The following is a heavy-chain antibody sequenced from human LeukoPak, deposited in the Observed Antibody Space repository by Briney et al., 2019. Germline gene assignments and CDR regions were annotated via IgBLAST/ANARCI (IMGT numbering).Heavy chain of an antibody. CDR2: INPTSGDT. CDR3: ARGGLLCFGERGLTPFDG. V-gene: IGHV1-2*02. Sequence: ASVKVSCKASGYTFTGYHMHWVRPAPGQGLEWMGWINPTSGDTNLAQKFQGRVTMTRETSLRTAYMEPNRLRSDETAVLYRARGGLLCFGERGLTPFDGWGQGAPVT. CDR1: GYTFTGYH. D-gene: IGHD3-10*01. J-gene: IGHJ4*02.